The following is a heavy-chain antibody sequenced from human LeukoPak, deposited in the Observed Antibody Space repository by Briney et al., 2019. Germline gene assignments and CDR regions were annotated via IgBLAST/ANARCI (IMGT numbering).Heavy chain of an antibody. CDR3: ARERQDIVLVPAAEYYFDY. Sequence: SETLSLTCAVYGGSFSGYYWSWIHQPPGKGLEWIGEINHSGSTNYNPSLKSRVTISVDTSKNQFSLTLSSVTAADTAVYYCARERQDIVLVPAAEYYFDYWGQGTLVAVSS. D-gene: IGHD2-2*01. CDR1: GGSFSGYY. V-gene: IGHV4-34*01. J-gene: IGHJ4*02. CDR2: INHSGST.